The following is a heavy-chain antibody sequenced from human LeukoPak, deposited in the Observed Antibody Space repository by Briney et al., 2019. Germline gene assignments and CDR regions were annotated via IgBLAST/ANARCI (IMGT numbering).Heavy chain of an antibody. D-gene: IGHD6-6*01. V-gene: IGHV3-23*01. CDR1: GFTFSNYA. CDR3: AKAIYPRAYSSSPYFDY. Sequence: GGSLTLSCAASGFTFSNYAMNWVRQAPGKGLELVSVISAGGVSTYYADSVKDRFTISRDNSKNNLYLKMNSLRAEDTGVYYCAKAIYPRAYSSSPYFDYWRQGTLVTVSS. CDR2: ISAGGVST. J-gene: IGHJ4*02.